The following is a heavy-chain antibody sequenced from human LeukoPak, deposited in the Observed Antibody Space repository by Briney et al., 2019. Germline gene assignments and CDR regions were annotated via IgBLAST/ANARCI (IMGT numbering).Heavy chain of an antibody. V-gene: IGHV4-59*01. Sequence: PSETLSLSCTVSGGTISSYYWSWIRQPPGKGLEWIGYIYYSGITNYNPSLKSRVTISVDTSKNQFSLKLSSVTAADTAVYYCARDLRDSSGYWTFDSWGQGTLVTVSS. J-gene: IGHJ4*02. CDR2: IYYSGIT. CDR1: GGTISSYY. D-gene: IGHD3-22*01. CDR3: ARDLRDSSGYWTFDS.